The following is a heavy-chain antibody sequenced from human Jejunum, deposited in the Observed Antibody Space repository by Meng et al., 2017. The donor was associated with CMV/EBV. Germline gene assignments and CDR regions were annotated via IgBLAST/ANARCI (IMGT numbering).Heavy chain of an antibody. CDR3: ARTHGGYDLDYSFDV. Sequence: SITTGGHFGSWVRQRPGKGLEWIGYVYYSGSAYYNPSLKSRVTLSADTSENQFSLRLTSVTAADTAVYYCARTHGGYDLDYSFDVWGQGTTVTVSS. J-gene: IGHJ6*02. V-gene: IGHV4-31*02. CDR2: VYYSGSA. CDR1: SITTGGHF. D-gene: IGHD5-12*01.